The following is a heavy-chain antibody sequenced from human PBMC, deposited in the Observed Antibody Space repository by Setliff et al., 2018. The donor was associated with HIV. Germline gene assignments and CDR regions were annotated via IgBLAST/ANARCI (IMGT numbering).Heavy chain of an antibody. Sequence: SVKVSCKASGGTFSSYAISWVRQAPGQGLEWMGGIIPIFGTSNYAQKFQGRVTITADASTSTASMELSSLRSEDTAVYYCARGRITGTINFWGQGTLVTVSS. D-gene: IGHD1-7*01. CDR3: ARGRITGTINF. CDR2: IIPIFGTS. CDR1: GGTFSSYA. J-gene: IGHJ4*02. V-gene: IGHV1-69*13.